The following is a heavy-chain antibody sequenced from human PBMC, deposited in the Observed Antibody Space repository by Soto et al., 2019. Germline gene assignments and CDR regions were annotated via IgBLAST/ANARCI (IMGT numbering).Heavy chain of an antibody. J-gene: IGHJ3*02. V-gene: IGHV4-34*02. CDR2: INHSGST. D-gene: IGHD3-9*01. Sequence: QVQLLQWGAGLLKPSETLSLTCAVYGGSFSGYYWSWIRQPPGKGLEWIGEINHSGSTNYNPSLKGRVTISVHTSKNQFSLKLSSVTAADTAVYYCARGPVYYDILTGYYRDNAFDIWGQGTMVTVSS. CDR1: GGSFSGYY. CDR3: ARGPVYYDILTGYYRDNAFDI.